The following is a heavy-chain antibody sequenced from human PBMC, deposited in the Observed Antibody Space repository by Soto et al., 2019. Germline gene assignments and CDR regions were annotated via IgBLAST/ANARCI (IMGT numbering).Heavy chain of an antibody. V-gene: IGHV3-7*05. CDR3: ATESSFRCDH. Sequence: GGSLRLACAASGFTFSSYWMSWVRQAPGRGLEWLTKIRQDGSDKYYVDSVRGRFTISRDNAKNSLYLQMDSLRAEDTAVYYCATESSFRCDHWGQGTLVTGSS. D-gene: IGHD3-3*02. CDR2: IRQDGSDK. J-gene: IGHJ4*02. CDR1: GFTFSSYW.